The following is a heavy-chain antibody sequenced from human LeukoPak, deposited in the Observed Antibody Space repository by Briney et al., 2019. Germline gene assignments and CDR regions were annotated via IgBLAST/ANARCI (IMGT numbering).Heavy chain of an antibody. Sequence: ASVKVSCKASGYTFTSYDINWVRQATGQGLEWMGWMNPNSDNTGYAQKFQGRVTMTRNTSISTAYMELSSLRSEDTAVYYCARAITMVRGVIINYWGQGTLVTVSS. CDR2: MNPNSDNT. CDR1: GYTFTSYD. V-gene: IGHV1-8*01. J-gene: IGHJ4*02. CDR3: ARAITMVRGVIINY. D-gene: IGHD3-10*01.